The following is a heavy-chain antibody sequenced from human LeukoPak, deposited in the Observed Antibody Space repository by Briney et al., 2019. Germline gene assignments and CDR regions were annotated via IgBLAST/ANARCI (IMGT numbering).Heavy chain of an antibody. V-gene: IGHV3-30*02. CDR2: IRYDGSNK. Sequence: PGGSLRLSCAASGFTFSSYGMHWVCQAPGKGLEWVAFIRYDGSNKYYADSVKGRFTISRDNSKNTLYLQMNSLRAEDTAVYYCAKSSGTYSLWYFDLWGRGTLVTVSS. CDR1: GFTFSSYG. CDR3: AKSSGTYSLWYFDL. J-gene: IGHJ2*01. D-gene: IGHD1-26*01.